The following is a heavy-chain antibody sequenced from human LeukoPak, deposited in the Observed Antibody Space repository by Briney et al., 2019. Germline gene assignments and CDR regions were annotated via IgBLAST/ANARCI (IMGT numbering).Heavy chain of an antibody. Sequence: PSVKVSCKTSGYSFTDYYMHRVRQAPGQGLEWMGWINPNSGGTSSAQRFQGRVTMTRDTSITTVYMEVSWLTSDDTASYYCARADRLDGGPYLIGPWGQGTLVTVSS. CDR3: ARADRLDGGPYLIGP. J-gene: IGHJ5*02. CDR1: GYSFTDYY. D-gene: IGHD2-21*01. CDR2: INPNSGGT. V-gene: IGHV1-2*02.